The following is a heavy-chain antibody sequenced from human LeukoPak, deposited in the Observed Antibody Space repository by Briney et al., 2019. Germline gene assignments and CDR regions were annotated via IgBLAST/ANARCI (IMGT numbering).Heavy chain of an antibody. J-gene: IGHJ5*02. D-gene: IGHD3-10*01. CDR1: GYTFTSYG. Sequence: GASVKVSCKAPGYTFTSYGIIWVRQAPGQGLEWMGWISAYNGNTNYAQKLQGRVTMTTDTSTSTAYMELRSLRSDDTAVYYCARDRHMVRGVINWFDPWGQGTLVTVSS. V-gene: IGHV1-18*01. CDR3: ARDRHMVRGVINWFDP. CDR2: ISAYNGNT.